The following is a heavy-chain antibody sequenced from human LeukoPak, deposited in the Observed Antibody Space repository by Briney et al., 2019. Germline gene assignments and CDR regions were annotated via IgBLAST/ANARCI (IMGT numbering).Heavy chain of an antibody. J-gene: IGHJ4*02. V-gene: IGHV4-59*13. CDR2: IHYRGTT. CDR1: GASINSYY. D-gene: IGHD4-17*01. CDR3: ARDEFGDFQGFDY. Sequence: PSETLSLTCSVSGASINSYYWNWIRQSPGKGLEWLGNIHYRGTTNYNPSPKSRVTLSLDSSKSQFALKVTSVTAADTAVYYCARDEFGDFQGFDYWGQGTRVTVSS.